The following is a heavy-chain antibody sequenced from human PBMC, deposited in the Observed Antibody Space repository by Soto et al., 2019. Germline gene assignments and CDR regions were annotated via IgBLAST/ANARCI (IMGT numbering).Heavy chain of an antibody. CDR3: ARDTDGLHY. CDR1: GFIFSIYR. V-gene: IGHV3-74*01. CDR2: INTSGSNI. J-gene: IGHJ4*02. Sequence: PGGSLRLSCAASGFIFSIYRMHWVRLAPGMGLVWVSCINTSGSNIDYADSVKGRFTVSRDNAKNTLYLQMNSLRADDTAVYYCARDTDGLHYWGQGTLVTVSS.